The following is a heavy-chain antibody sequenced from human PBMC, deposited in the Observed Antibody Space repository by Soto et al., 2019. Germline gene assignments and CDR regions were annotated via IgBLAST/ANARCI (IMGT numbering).Heavy chain of an antibody. CDR3: VSGSPPYNWFDP. V-gene: IGHV3-21*01. D-gene: IGHD3-10*01. J-gene: IGHJ5*02. Sequence: GGSLRLSCAASGFTFSSYSMNWVRQAPGKGLEWVSSISSSSSYIYYADSVKGRFTISRDNAKNSLYLQMNSLRAEDTAVYYCVSGSPPYNWFDPWGQGTLVTVSS. CDR2: ISSSSSYI. CDR1: GFTFSSYS.